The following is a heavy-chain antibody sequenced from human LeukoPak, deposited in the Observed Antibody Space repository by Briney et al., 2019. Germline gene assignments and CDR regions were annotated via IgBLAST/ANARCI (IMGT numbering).Heavy chain of an antibody. V-gene: IGHV5-51*01. CDR1: GYSFTSYW. CDR2: IYPGGSDT. CDR3: ARHPRAAPRWSGWTTAGYYYYMDV. D-gene: IGHD4-23*01. Sequence: GESLKISCKSSGYSFTSYWIGWVRQMPGKGLEWMGIIYPGGSDTGYSPSFQGQVTISADRSISTAYLQWSSLKASDTAMYYCARHPRAAPRWSGWTTAGYYYYMDVWGKGTTVTVSS. J-gene: IGHJ6*03.